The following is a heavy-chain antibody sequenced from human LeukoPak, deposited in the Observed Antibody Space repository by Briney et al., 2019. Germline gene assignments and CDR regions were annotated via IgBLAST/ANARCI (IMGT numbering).Heavy chain of an antibody. V-gene: IGHV4-39*01. J-gene: IGHJ5*02. Sequence: KSSETLSLTCTVSGGSISSSSYYWSWIRQPPGKGLEWIGSIYYSGSTYYNPSLKSRVTISVDTSKNQFSLKLSSVTAADTAVYYCARTPIAAAGLNWFDPWGQGTLVTVSS. D-gene: IGHD6-13*01. CDR2: IYYSGST. CDR3: ARTPIAAAGLNWFDP. CDR1: GGSISSSSYY.